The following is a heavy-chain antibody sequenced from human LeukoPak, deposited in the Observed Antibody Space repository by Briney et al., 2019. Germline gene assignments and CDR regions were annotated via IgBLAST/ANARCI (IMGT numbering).Heavy chain of an antibody. CDR1: GFTFSSYG. CDR2: IRYDGSNK. CDR3: AKGPGRIYYMDV. Sequence: GGSLRLSCAASGFTFSSYGMHWVRQAPGKGLEWVAFIRYDGSNKYYADSVKGRFTISRDNSKNTLYLQMNSLRAEDTAVYYCAKGPGRIYYMDVWGKGTTVTVSS. D-gene: IGHD3-10*01. V-gene: IGHV3-30*02. J-gene: IGHJ6*03.